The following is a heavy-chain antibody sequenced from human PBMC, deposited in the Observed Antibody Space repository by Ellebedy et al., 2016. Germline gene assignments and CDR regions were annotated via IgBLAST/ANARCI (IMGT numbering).Heavy chain of an antibody. CDR3: ARGRGITRMDV. D-gene: IGHD3-16*01. Sequence: SETLSLXXAVYGGSFSGYYWSWIRQPPGKGLEWIGEINHSGSTNYNPSLKSRVTTSVDTSKNQFSLKLSSVTAADTAVYYCARGRGITRMDVWGQGTTVTVSS. V-gene: IGHV4-34*01. CDR2: INHSGST. J-gene: IGHJ6*02. CDR1: GGSFSGYY.